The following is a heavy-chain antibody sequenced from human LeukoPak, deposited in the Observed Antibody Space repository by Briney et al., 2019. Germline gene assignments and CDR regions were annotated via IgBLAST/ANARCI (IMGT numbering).Heavy chain of an antibody. V-gene: IGHV1-24*01. Sequence: GASVKVSCKVSGYTLTELSMHWVRQAPGKGLEWMGGFDPEDGETIYAQKFQGRVTMTEDTSTDTAYMELSSLRSEDTAVYYCATGRGCSGGSCYPYYYYGMDVWGQGTTVTVSS. CDR3: ATGRGCSGGSCYPYYYYGMDV. J-gene: IGHJ6*02. CDR1: GYTLTELS. CDR2: FDPEDGET. D-gene: IGHD2-15*01.